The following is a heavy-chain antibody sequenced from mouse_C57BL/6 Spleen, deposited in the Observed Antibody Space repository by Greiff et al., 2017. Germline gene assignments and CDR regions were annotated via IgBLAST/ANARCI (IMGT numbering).Heavy chain of an antibody. CDR2: ILPGSGST. Sequence: QVQLKQSGAELMKPGASVKLSCKATGYTFTGYWIEWVKQRPGHGLEWIGEILPGSGSTNYNAKFKGKATFTAHTSSNTAYMQLSSLTTEDSAIYYWARSGGGAWFAYGGQGTLVTVSA. V-gene: IGHV1-9*01. CDR3: ARSGGGAWFAY. J-gene: IGHJ3*01. CDR1: GYTFTGYW.